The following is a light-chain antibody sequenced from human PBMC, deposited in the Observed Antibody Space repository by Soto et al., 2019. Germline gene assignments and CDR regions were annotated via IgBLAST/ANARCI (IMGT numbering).Light chain of an antibody. V-gene: IGLV2-8*01. Sequence: QSALTQPPSASGSPGQSVTISCTGASSDVGGCNFVSWYQQHPGKAPKLMIYDVTKRPSGVPDRFSGSKSGNTASLTVSGLQADDEADYYCSSYAGSSVPVAFGGGTKVTGL. CDR1: SSDVGGCNF. J-gene: IGLJ2*01. CDR3: SSYAGSSVPVA. CDR2: DVT.